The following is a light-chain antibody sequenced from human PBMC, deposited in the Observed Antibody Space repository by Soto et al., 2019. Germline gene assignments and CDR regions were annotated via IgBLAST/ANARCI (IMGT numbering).Light chain of an antibody. V-gene: IGLV2-14*01. CDR1: SSDVGGYNY. J-gene: IGLJ2*01. CDR2: DVS. Sequence: QSALTQPASVSGSPGQSITISCTGTSSDVGGYNYVPWYQQHPGKAPKLMIYDVSNRPSGVSNRFSGSKSGNTASLTISGLQAEDEADYYCSSYGGSNTVVFGGGTKLTVL. CDR3: SSYGGSNTVV.